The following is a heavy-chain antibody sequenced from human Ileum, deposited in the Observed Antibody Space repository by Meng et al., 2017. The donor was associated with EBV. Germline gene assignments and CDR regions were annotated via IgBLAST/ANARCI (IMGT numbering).Heavy chain of an antibody. V-gene: IGHV4-61*01. Sequence: HVQFLVPVPGVANPPETLSITVTVSRSSHTSGSYYLSCIRQPSGEGLARIGSTYYTGSTNSSPSLKTRVTISVHTSKIRFPLNLTSVTYADTAVYYCARRTGTMVAWGQGTLVTVSS. CDR2: TYYTGST. J-gene: IGHJ5*02. CDR1: RSSHTSGSYY. D-gene: IGHD1-1*01. CDR3: ARRTGTMVA.